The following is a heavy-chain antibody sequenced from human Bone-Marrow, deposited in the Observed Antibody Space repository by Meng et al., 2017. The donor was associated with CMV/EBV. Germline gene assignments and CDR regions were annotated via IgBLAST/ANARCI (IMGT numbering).Heavy chain of an antibody. J-gene: IGHJ6*02. CDR3: ARVMGGREGYYYYGMDV. CDR1: GFTFSSYS. CDR2: ISSSSSYI. V-gene: IGHV3-21*01. Sequence: GESLKISCAASGFTFSSYSMNWVRQAPGKGLEWVSSISSSSSYIYYADSVKGRFTISRDNAKNSLYLQMNSLRAEDTAVYYCARVMGGREGYYYYGMDVWGQRTTVTVSS. D-gene: IGHD2-8*01.